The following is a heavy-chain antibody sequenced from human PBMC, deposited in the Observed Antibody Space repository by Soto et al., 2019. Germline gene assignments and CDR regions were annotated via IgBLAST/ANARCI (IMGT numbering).Heavy chain of an antibody. J-gene: IGHJ4*02. CDR1: RGSFSGYS. CDR2: INLTGST. V-gene: IGHV4-34*01. Sequence: QVQLQQWGAGLLKPSETLSLTCAVSRGSFSGYSWNWIRQPPGKGLEWIGEINLTGSTNYNPSLKTRVTISVETSKNQFSLNLSSVTAADTAVYFCARDAPGEAPYWGQGTLVTVSS. CDR3: ARDAPGEAPY. D-gene: IGHD2-2*01.